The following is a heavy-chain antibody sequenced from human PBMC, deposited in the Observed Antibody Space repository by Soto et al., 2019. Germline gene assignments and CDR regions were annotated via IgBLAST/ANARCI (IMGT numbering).Heavy chain of an antibody. J-gene: IGHJ6*02. Sequence: ASVKVSCKASGGTFSNHAINWVRQAPGQGLEWMGRIIPIFTTTNYAQKLQGRVTITADKSTITAYMELRSLRSDDTAVYYWARATGPAKQLGYYYYFGMDVWGQGTTVTVSS. D-gene: IGHD6-13*01. CDR3: ARATGPAKQLGYYYYFGMDV. CDR1: GGTFSNHA. CDR2: IIPIFTTT. V-gene: IGHV1-69*06.